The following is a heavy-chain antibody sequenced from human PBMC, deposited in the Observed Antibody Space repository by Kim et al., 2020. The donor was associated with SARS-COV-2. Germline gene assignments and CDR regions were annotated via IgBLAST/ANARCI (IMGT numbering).Heavy chain of an antibody. CDR1: GYTFTAYF. CDR2: INTGNENT. Sequence: ASVKVSCKASGYTFTAYFIHWLRQAPGQRLEWMGWINTGNENTKYSRKFQDRVTIMRDTSVSTAYMELSSLTSEDTAVYYCARGPAGITMFRGDLPGGYWGQGTLVTVSS. V-gene: IGHV1-3*04. D-gene: IGHD3-10*01. CDR3: ARGPAGITMFRGDLPGGY. J-gene: IGHJ4*02.